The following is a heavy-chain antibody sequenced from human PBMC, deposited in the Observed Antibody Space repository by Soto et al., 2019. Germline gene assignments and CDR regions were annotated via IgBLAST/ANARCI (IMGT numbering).Heavy chain of an antibody. V-gene: IGHV3-23*01. Sequence: EVQLLESGGGLVQPGGSLRLSCAASGFTFSSYAMSWVRQAPGKGLEWVSAISGSGGSTYYADSVKGRFTISRDNSKNTLYLQMNSLRAEDTAVYYCAKGRYYYGAGRKYPPDDYWYFDLWGRGTLVTVSS. CDR2: ISGSGGST. D-gene: IGHD3-10*01. CDR3: AKGRYYYGAGRKYPPDDYWYFDL. CDR1: GFTFSSYA. J-gene: IGHJ2*01.